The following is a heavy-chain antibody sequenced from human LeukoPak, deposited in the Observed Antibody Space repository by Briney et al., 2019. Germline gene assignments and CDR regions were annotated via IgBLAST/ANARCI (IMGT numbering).Heavy chain of an antibody. CDR2: IKQDESEK. Sequence: GGSLRLSCAASGFTFSSYWMSWVRQAPGKGLEWVANIKQDESEKYYVDSVKGRFTISRDNAKNSLYLQMNSLRDEDTAVYFCARDRWTPRNGWYFFDYWGQGTLVTVSS. CDR1: GFTFSSYW. CDR3: ARDRWTPRNGWYFFDY. V-gene: IGHV3-7*01. J-gene: IGHJ4*02. D-gene: IGHD1-1*01.